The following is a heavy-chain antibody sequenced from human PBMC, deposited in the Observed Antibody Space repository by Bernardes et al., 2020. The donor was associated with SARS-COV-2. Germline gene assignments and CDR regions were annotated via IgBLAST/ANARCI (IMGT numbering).Heavy chain of an antibody. V-gene: IGHV3-66*02. J-gene: IGHJ3*01. CDR3: ARDFGLTYGSGSPLDAFDR. CDR1: GFTVSTNY. Sequence: GGSLRPSCEVSGFTVSTNYMTWVRKGPGKGLEWVSIIYSGGSTYYADSVKGRFTISRDNSKNTLYLHMNSLRAEDTAVYYCARDFGLTYGSGSPLDAFDRWGQGTMVTVSS. CDR2: IYSGGST. D-gene: IGHD3-10*01.